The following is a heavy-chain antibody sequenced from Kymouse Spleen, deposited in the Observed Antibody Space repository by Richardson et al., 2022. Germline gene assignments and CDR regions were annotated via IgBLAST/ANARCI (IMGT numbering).Heavy chain of an antibody. CDR2: IWYDGSNK. J-gene: IGHJ3*02. CDR1: GFTFSSYG. D-gene: IGHD2-8*01. Sequence: QVQLVESGGGVVQPGRSLRLSCAASGFTFSSYGMHWVRQAPGKGLEWVAVIWYDGSNKYYADSVKGRFTISRDNSKNTLYLQMNSLRAEDTAVYYCARDCTNGVWRDAFDIWGQGTMVTVSS. CDR3: ARDCTNGVWRDAFDI. V-gene: IGHV3-33*01.